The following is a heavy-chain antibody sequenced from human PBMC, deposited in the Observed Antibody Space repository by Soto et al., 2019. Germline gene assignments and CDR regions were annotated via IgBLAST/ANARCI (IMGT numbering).Heavy chain of an antibody. CDR3: ARGVDIVVVVGRPPNKSNWFDP. V-gene: IGHV4-34*01. Sequence: SETLSLTCAVYGGSFSGYYWSWIRQPPGKGLEWIGEINHSGSTNYNPSLKGRVTISVDTSKNQFSLKLGSVTAADTAVYYCARGVDIVVVVGRPPNKSNWFDPWGQGTLVTVSS. J-gene: IGHJ5*02. CDR1: GGSFSGYY. D-gene: IGHD2-15*01. CDR2: INHSGST.